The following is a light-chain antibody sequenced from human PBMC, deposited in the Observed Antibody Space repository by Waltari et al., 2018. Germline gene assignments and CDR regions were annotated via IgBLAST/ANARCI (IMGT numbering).Light chain of an antibody. CDR3: QHYVRLPAT. CDR2: GAS. CDR1: QSVSRT. J-gene: IGKJ1*01. Sequence: EIVLTQSPGILSLSPGERATISCRASQSVSRTLAWYQQKPGQAPRIHIYGASTRATGIPDRFSGGGSGTDFSLTISRLEPEDFAVYYCQHYVRLPATFGQGTKVEIK. V-gene: IGKV3-20*01.